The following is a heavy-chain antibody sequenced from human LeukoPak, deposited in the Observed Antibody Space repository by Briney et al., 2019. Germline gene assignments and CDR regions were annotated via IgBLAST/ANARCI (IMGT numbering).Heavy chain of an antibody. CDR2: IIPIFGTA. Sequence: SVKVSCKASGGTFSSYAISWVRQAPGQGLEWMGGIIPIFGTANYAQEFQGRVTITTDESTSTAYMELSSLRSEDTAVYYCARDRWMAAAASFDYWGQGTLVTVSS. V-gene: IGHV1-69*05. D-gene: IGHD6-13*01. CDR3: ARDRWMAAAASFDY. J-gene: IGHJ4*02. CDR1: GGTFSSYA.